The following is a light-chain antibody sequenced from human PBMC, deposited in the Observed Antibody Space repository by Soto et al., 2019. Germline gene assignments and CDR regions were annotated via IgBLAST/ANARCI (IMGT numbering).Light chain of an antibody. CDR2: GAS. CDR3: QNYNRAPWT. CDR1: EVISNY. V-gene: IGKV1-27*01. J-gene: IGKJ1*01. Sequence: DIQMTQSPSSLSASVGDRVTITCRAREVISNYLAWYQQKPGKVPKLLIYGASTLQSGVPSRFSGSGSGTDFTLTISSLQTEDVATYYCQNYNRAPWTFGQGTKVESK.